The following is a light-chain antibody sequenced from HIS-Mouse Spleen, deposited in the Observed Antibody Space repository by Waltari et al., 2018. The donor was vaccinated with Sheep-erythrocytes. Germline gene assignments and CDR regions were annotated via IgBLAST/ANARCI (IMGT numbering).Light chain of an antibody. J-gene: IGKJ2*01. CDR3: QQYDNLLMYT. CDR1: QDISNY. CDR2: DAS. Sequence: DIQMTQSPSSLSASVGDRVTITCQASQDISNYLNWYQQKPGKAPKLLIYDASNLETGGPSRFSGSGSGTEFTFTISSLQPEDIATYYCQQYDNLLMYTFGQGTKLEIK. V-gene: IGKV1-33*01.